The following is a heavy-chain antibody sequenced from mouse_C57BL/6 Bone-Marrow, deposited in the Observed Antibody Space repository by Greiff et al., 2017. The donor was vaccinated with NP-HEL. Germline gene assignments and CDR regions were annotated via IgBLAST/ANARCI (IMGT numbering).Heavy chain of an antibody. CDR3: ARGYYGSDYAMDY. D-gene: IGHD1-1*01. Sequence: QVQLQQPGAELVKPGASVKLSCTASGYTFTSYWMHWVQQRPGRGLEWIGRIDPNSGGTKYNEKFKSKATLTVDKTSSTDYMQLSRLTSEDSAVYYCARGYYGSDYAMDYWGQGTSVTVSS. CDR2: IDPNSGGT. J-gene: IGHJ4*01. V-gene: IGHV1-62-3*01. CDR1: GYTFTSYW.